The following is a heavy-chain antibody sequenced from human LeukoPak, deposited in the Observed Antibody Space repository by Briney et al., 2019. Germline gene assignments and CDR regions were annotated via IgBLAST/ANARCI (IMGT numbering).Heavy chain of an antibody. CDR2: ISGSGSRT. V-gene: IGHV3-23*01. CDR3: EGTYYYDSRDDY. Sequence: PGGSLRLSCAASGFTFRIYAMSSVREAPEKGVEWVLAISGSGSRTYYADSVKGRFTISRDNSKNTLYLQMNSLRAGDKAVYYCEGTYYYDSRDDYWGQGTLVTVSS. J-gene: IGHJ4*02. D-gene: IGHD3-22*01. CDR1: GFTFRIYA.